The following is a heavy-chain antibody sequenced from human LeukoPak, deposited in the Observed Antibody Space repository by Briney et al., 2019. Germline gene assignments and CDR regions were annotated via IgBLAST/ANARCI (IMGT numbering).Heavy chain of an antibody. CDR2: INYSGSA. V-gene: IGHV4-59*08. CDR3: ARYNYDDYVFDI. D-gene: IGHD4-17*01. Sequence: PSETLSLTCTVSGGSLSSYYFSWIRQSPGKGLEWIAYINYSGSASYNPSLKSRVTMSVDTSKQFSLSLSSVTAADTAVYHCARYNYDDYVFDIWGQGIKVTVSS. CDR1: GGSLSSYY. J-gene: IGHJ3*02.